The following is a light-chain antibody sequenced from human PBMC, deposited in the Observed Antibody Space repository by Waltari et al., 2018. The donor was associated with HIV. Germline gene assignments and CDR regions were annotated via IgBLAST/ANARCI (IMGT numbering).Light chain of an antibody. J-gene: IGLJ3*02. V-gene: IGLV2-23*02. CDR1: SSDVGSYNL. CDR3: CSYAGSPWV. Sequence: QSALTQPASVSGSPGQSITISCTGTSSDVGSYNLVSWYQQHPGKAPKLMIYEVSKRPSVVSNRFSGSKSGNTASLTISGLQAEDEADYYCCSYAGSPWVFGGGTKLTVL. CDR2: EVS.